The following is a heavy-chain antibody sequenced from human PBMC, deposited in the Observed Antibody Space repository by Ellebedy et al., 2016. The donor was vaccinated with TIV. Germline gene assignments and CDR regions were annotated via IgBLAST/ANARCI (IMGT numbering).Heavy chain of an antibody. Sequence: PGGSLRLSCAASGFTSGTYWMTWVRQAPGEGLEWVANINQDGSAKNYMDSVKGRFTISRDNAKNSLYLQMNSLRVEDTALYYCARDSPLWAVAVYWGQGTLVTVSS. D-gene: IGHD6-19*01. V-gene: IGHV3-7*01. CDR2: INQDGSAK. CDR3: ARDSPLWAVAVY. CDR1: GFTSGTYW. J-gene: IGHJ4*02.